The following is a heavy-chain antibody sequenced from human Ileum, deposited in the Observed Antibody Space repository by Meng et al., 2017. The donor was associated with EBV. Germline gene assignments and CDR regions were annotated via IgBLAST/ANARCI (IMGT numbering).Heavy chain of an antibody. CDR1: GGSISRSDW. J-gene: IGHJ4*02. CDR3: ASSDYYRSDY. Sequence: VRLQGAGPGLVKPSETLSLTCAVSGGSISRSDWWSWVRQPPGKGLEWIGETSHSGSTNYSPSLKSRVTISLDKSKNQLSLKLNSVTAADTAVYYCASSDYYRSDYWGQGTLVTVSS. V-gene: IGHV4-4*02. CDR2: TSHSGST. D-gene: IGHD3-22*01.